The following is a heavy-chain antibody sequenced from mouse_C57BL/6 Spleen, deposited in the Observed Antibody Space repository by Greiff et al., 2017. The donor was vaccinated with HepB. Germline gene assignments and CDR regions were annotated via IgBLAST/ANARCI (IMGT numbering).Heavy chain of an antibody. CDR1: GYAFSSSW. CDR2: IYPGDGDT. Sequence: QVQLKESGPELVKPGASVKISCKASGYAFSSSWMNWVKQRPGKGLEWIGRIYPGDGDTNYNGKFKGKATLTADKSSSTAYMQRSSLTSEDSAVYFCARSLGVAYWGQGTLVTVSA. CDR3: ARSLGVAY. J-gene: IGHJ3*01. V-gene: IGHV1-82*01. D-gene: IGHD3-3*01.